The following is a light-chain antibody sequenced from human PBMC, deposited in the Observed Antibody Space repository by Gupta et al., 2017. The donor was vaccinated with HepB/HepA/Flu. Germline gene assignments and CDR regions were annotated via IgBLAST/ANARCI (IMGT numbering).Light chain of an antibody. Sequence: IQMTQSPSSLPASVRDRVTITCRASQSINDYLNWYQQKPGEAPKLLIYAASNLQSGVPSRFIASASGTDFPLTISGLQPEDFAIYYCQETYSAPPFTFGQGTKLEI. CDR1: QSINDY. J-gene: IGKJ2*01. CDR2: AAS. V-gene: IGKV1-39*01. CDR3: QETYSAPPFT.